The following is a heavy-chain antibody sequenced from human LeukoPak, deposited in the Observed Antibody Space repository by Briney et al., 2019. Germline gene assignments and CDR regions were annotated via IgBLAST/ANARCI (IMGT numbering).Heavy chain of an antibody. V-gene: IGHV3-7*01. CDR2: IKQDRSEK. J-gene: IGHJ4*02. Sequence: KPGGSLRLSCAASGFTFSNYWMSWVRQAPGKGLEWVANIKQDRSEKYYVDSVKGRFTISRDNAKNSLYLQMNSLRAEDTAVYYCARFRYYDPFDYWGQGTLVTVSS. CDR1: GFTFSNYW. CDR3: ARFRYYDPFDY. D-gene: IGHD3-22*01.